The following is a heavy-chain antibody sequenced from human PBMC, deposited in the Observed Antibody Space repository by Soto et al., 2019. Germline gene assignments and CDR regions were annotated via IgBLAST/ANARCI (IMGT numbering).Heavy chain of an antibody. Sequence: QVQLVQSGAEVKKPGSSVKVSCKASGDTFSSYAISWVRQAPGQGLEWMGGIIPIFGTANYAQKFQGRVTITADESTSTAYMDLSSLRSEDTAVYYCARGVVPAASEEYYFDYWGQGTLVTVSS. CDR1: GDTFSSYA. CDR2: IIPIFGTA. V-gene: IGHV1-69*01. D-gene: IGHD2-2*01. J-gene: IGHJ4*02. CDR3: ARGVVPAASEEYYFDY.